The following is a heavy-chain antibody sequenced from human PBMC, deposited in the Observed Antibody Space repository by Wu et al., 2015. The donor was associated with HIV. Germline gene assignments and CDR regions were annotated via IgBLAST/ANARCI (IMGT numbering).Heavy chain of an antibody. D-gene: IGHD3-22*01. Sequence: QVQLVQSGAEVKKPGASVKVSCKTSGYTFASYDISWVRQATGQGLEWLGWINPNSDNTGYAQKFLGRVLMTRNTSINTAYLELLSLRSDDTAVYYCVRDGXYYDERFDYWGQGTLVTVSS. CDR2: INPNSDNT. V-gene: IGHV1-8*01. J-gene: IGHJ4*02. CDR3: VRDGXYYDERFDY. CDR1: GYTFASYD.